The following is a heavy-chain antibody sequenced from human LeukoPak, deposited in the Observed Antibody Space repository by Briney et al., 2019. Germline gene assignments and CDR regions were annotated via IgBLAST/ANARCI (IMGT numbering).Heavy chain of an antibody. Sequence: TSETLSLTCTVSGGSISSSSYYWGWIRQPPGKGLEWIGSIYYSGSTYYNPSLKSRVTISVDTSKNQFSLKLSSVTAADTAVYYCARHRSSSWTLFDYWGQGTLVTVSS. V-gene: IGHV4-39*01. CDR1: GGSISSSSYY. CDR2: IYYSGST. CDR3: ARHRSSSWTLFDY. J-gene: IGHJ4*02. D-gene: IGHD6-13*01.